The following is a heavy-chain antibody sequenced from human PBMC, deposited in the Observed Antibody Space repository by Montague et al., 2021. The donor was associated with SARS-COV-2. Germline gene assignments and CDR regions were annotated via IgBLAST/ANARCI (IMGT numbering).Heavy chain of an antibody. J-gene: IGHJ5*01. V-gene: IGHV3-30*09. CDR2: ISFAGNDR. CDR3: SRGSFVFCSGDCYSDS. D-gene: IGHD2-21*02. CDR1: GFTFSNYA. Sequence: SLRLSCAASGFTFSNYAMHWVRQAPGKGLEWVAVISFAGNDRYYGDSVRGRFAISRDNSQNTLYLQMNSLRTEDTAVYYCSRGSFVFCSGDCYSDSWGRGTLVTVSS.